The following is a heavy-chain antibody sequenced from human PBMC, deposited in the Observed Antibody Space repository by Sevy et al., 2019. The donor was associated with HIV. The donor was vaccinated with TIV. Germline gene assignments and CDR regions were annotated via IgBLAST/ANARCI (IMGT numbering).Heavy chain of an antibody. CDR3: ARDYYGSGSYRYYYYYYGMDV. CDR1: GGTFSSYA. Sequence: ASVKVSCKASGGTFSSYAISWVRQAPGQGLEWMGGIIPIFGTANYAQKFQGRVTITADESTSTAYMELSSLRSEDTAVYYCARDYYGSGSYRYYYYYYGMDVWGQGTTVTVSS. V-gene: IGHV1-69*13. D-gene: IGHD3-10*01. CDR2: IIPIFGTA. J-gene: IGHJ6*02.